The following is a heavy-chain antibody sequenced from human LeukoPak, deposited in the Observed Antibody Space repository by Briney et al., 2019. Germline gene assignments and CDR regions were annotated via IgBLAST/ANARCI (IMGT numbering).Heavy chain of an antibody. V-gene: IGHV1-2*02. D-gene: IGHD5-18*01. J-gene: IGHJ3*02. CDR1: GYTFTCYY. CDR3: ARENGYSYGYKGFDI. Sequence: ASVKVSCKASGYTFTCYYMHWVRQARGQGREWMGWINPNSGGTNYAQKFQGRVTMTRDTSISTAYMELSRLRSDATAVYYCARENGYSYGYKGFDIWGQGTMVTVSS. CDR2: INPNSGGT.